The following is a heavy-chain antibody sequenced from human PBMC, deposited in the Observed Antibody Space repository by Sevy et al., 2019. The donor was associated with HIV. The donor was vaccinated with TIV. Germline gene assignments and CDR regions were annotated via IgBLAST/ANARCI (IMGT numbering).Heavy chain of an antibody. V-gene: IGHV3-23*01. Sequence: GGSLRLSCAASGFTFSSYAMSWVRQAPGKGLEWVSAISGSGGSTYYADSVKGRFTISRDNSKNTLYLQMNSLRAEDTAVYYCAAASYYDSSGYSSRGAFDIWGQGTMVTVSS. J-gene: IGHJ3*02. CDR1: GFTFSSYA. D-gene: IGHD3-22*01. CDR2: ISGSGGST. CDR3: AAASYYDSSGYSSRGAFDI.